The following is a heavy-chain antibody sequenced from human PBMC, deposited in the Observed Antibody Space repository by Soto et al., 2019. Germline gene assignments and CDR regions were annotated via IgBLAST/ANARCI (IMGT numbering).Heavy chain of an antibody. J-gene: IGHJ6*02. CDR2: TFPIFGTA. CDR3: ATVDISTWIDGMDV. Sequence: QVQLVQSGAEVKKPGSSVKVSCKASGGTFSSYAISWVRQAPGQGLEWMGGTFPIFGTANYAQKFQGRVTISADKSTRTAYMELSSLRSEDRAVYYCATVDISTWIDGMDVWGQGTTVTVSS. D-gene: IGHD6-13*01. CDR1: GGTFSSYA. V-gene: IGHV1-69*06.